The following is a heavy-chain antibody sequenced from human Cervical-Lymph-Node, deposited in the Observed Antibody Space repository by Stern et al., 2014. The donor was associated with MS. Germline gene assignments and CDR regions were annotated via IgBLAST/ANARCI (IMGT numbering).Heavy chain of an antibody. V-gene: IGHV1-24*01. CDR2: FDPEDGET. CDR3: ATDRDDFRSGYSAPTKGYGLDV. J-gene: IGHJ6*02. Sequence: VQLVQSGAEVKKPGASVKVSCKVSGYTLTELSMHWVRQAPGKGLEWVGGFDPEDGETIYAQKCQGRVTMTEDTSTDTAYMELSSLRSEDTAVYYCATDRDDFRSGYSAPTKGYGLDVWGQGTTVTVTS. CDR1: GYTLTELS. D-gene: IGHD3-3*01.